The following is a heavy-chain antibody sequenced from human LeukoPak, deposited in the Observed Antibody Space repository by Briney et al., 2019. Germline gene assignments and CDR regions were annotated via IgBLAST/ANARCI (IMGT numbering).Heavy chain of an antibody. J-gene: IGHJ5*02. CDR1: GFTFSSYA. CDR2: ISYDGSNK. CDR3: ARDSHDYGDYGNWFDP. D-gene: IGHD4-17*01. Sequence: GGSLRLSCAASGFTFSSYAMHWVRQAPGKGLEWVAVISYDGSNKYYADSVKGRSTISRDNSKNALYLQMNSLRAEDTAVYYCARDSHDYGDYGNWFDPWGQGTLVTVSS. V-gene: IGHV3-30-3*01.